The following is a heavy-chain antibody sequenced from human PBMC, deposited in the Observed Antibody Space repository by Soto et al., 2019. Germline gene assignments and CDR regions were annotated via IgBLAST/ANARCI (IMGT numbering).Heavy chain of an antibody. J-gene: IGHJ4*02. D-gene: IGHD6-13*01. V-gene: IGHV4-59*01. CDR2: IYYSGST. Sequence: SETLSLTCTVSGGSISSYYWSWIRQPPGKGLEWIGYIYYSGSTNYNPSLKSRVTISVDTSKNQFSLKLSSVTAADTAVYYCTRALQRSSSSWYDYWGQGTLVTVSS. CDR1: GGSISSYY. CDR3: TRALQRSSSSWYDY.